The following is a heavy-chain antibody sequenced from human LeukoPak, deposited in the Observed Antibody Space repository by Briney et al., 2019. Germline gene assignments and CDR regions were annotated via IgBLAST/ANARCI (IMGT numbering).Heavy chain of an antibody. CDR3: ARVHGDRIGDY. Sequence: GGSLRLSCAASGFTFSSSAMSWVRQAPGKGLEWVSSISSSSSYIYYADSVKGRFTISRDNAKNSLYLQMNSLRAEDTAVYYCARVHGDRIGDYWGQGTLVTVSS. V-gene: IGHV3-21*01. CDR1: GFTFSSSA. D-gene: IGHD4-17*01. J-gene: IGHJ4*02. CDR2: ISSSSSYI.